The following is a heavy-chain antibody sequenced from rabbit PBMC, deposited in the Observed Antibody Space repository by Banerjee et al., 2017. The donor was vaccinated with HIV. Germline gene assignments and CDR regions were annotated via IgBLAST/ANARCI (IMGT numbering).Heavy chain of an antibody. CDR3: ARWAYSISSQDMDNNL. V-gene: IGHV1S45*01. D-gene: IGHD1-1*01. CDR1: GFSFSSSYW. J-gene: IGHJ4*01. CDR2: IYAGDGNT. Sequence: QEQLVESGGGLVQPEGSLTLTCTASGFSFSSSYWICWVRQAPGKGLEWIACIYAGDGNTVYATWAKGPFTISKTSSTTVTLQMTSLTAADTATYFCARWAYSISSQDMDNNLWGPGTLVTVS.